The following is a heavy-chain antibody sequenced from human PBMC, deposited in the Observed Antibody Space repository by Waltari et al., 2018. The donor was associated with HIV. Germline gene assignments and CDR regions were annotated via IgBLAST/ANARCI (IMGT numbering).Heavy chain of an antibody. Sequence: QVQLQQWGAGLLKPSETLSLTCAVYGGSFTGYYWTWVRQPPGKGLEWIGEISTSGSTNYHPSLKSRVTISLDAARNQFSLKLTSVTAADTAVFYCARCKKVAIVAAGNYNWFDPWGQGTLVTVSS. J-gene: IGHJ5*02. CDR2: ISTSGST. V-gene: IGHV4-34*01. D-gene: IGHD2-15*01. CDR1: GGSFTGYY. CDR3: ARCKKVAIVAAGNYNWFDP.